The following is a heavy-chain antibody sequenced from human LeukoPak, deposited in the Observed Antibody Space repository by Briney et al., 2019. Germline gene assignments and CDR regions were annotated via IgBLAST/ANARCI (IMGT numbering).Heavy chain of an antibody. CDR3: ATNSRSGFYYFDY. D-gene: IGHD6-13*01. Sequence: GGSLRLSCAASGFTFDDYAMHWVRQAPGKGLEWVSGISWNSGSIGYADSVKGRFTISRDNSKNTLYLQMGSLRAEDMAVYYCATNSRSGFYYFDYWGQGTLVTVSS. CDR2: ISWNSGSI. J-gene: IGHJ4*02. CDR1: GFTFDDYA. V-gene: IGHV3-9*03.